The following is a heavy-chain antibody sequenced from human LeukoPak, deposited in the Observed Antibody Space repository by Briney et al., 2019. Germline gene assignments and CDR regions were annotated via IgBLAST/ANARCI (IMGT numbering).Heavy chain of an antibody. D-gene: IGHD3-9*01. CDR2: ISSSSSYI. J-gene: IGHJ3*02. V-gene: IGHV3-21*06. CDR3: ARDTYDILTGYYKWAFDI. Sequence: PGRSLRLSRAASGFTFSSYTMNWVRQAPGKGLEWVSSISSSSSYIYYADSVKGRFTISRDNAKNSLYLQMNSLRAEDTAVYYCARDTYDILTGYYKWAFDIWGQGTMVTVSS. CDR1: GFTFSSYT.